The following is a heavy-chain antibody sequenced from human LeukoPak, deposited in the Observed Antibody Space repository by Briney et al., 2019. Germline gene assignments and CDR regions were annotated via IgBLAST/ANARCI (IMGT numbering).Heavy chain of an antibody. CDR2: IKQDGSEK. V-gene: IGHV3-7*01. Sequence: GRSMRLSEAASALSSSSYWMSWVRQAPGKGLEWVANIKQDGSEKYYVDSVKGRFTISRDNAKNSLYLQMNSLRAEDTAAYYCARDLRGYSGYDYYYGMDVWGQGTTVTVSS. D-gene: IGHD5-12*01. J-gene: IGHJ6*02. CDR3: ARDLRGYSGYDYYYGMDV. CDR1: ALSSSSYW.